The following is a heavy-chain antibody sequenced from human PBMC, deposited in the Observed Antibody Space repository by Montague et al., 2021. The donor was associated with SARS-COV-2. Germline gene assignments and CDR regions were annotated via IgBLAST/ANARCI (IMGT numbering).Heavy chain of an antibody. Sequence: SETLSLTCTVSGGSISSNNYYWDWIRQPQGKGLEWIGCIYDSGSTYYNPSLKSRVTISVDTSKNYFSLKLNSVTAADTAVYYCARGGRKLQPVATTSGGFDIWGQGTMVTVSS. J-gene: IGHJ3*02. CDR1: GGSISSNNYY. D-gene: IGHD5-12*01. V-gene: IGHV4-39*02. CDR3: ARGGRKLQPVATTSGGFDI. CDR2: IYDSGST.